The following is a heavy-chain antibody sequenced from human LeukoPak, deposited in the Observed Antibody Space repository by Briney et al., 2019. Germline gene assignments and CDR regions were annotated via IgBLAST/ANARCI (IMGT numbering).Heavy chain of an antibody. J-gene: IGHJ3*02. V-gene: IGHV3-49*04. D-gene: IGHD6-13*01. CDR1: GFTFGDYA. CDR2: IRSKAYGGTT. CDR3: TSTAADPTDDAFDI. Sequence: TGGSLRLSCTPSGFTFGDYAMRWVRQAPGKGVEWVGFIRSKAYGGTTEYAASVKGRFTISRDDSKSIAYLQMNSLKTEDTAVYYCTSTAADPTDDAFDIWGQGTMVTVSS.